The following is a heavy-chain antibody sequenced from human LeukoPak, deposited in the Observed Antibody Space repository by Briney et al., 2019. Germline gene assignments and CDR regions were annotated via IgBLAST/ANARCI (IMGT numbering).Heavy chain of an antibody. V-gene: IGHV4-4*02. Sequence: SETLSLTCAVSGGSISSSNWWTWVRQSPGKGLEWIGEIYHSGSTNYNPSLKSRVTISVDKSKNQFSLQLSSVTAADTAVYYWARSGYYDSSGYYAFDNWGQGTLVTVSS. CDR3: ARSGYYDSSGYYAFDN. D-gene: IGHD3-22*01. CDR1: GGSISSSNW. J-gene: IGHJ4*02. CDR2: IYHSGST.